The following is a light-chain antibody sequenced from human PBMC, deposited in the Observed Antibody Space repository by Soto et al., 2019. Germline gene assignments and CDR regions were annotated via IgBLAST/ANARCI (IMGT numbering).Light chain of an antibody. Sequence: QSALTQPASVSGSPGQSITISCIGTSSDIGDYSYVSWYQQHPGKAPKLMIFEVSNRPSGVSNRFSGSKSGNTASLTISGLQAEDEADYYCSSYTSITSLVFGGGTKLTVL. CDR3: SSYTSITSLV. J-gene: IGLJ3*02. CDR2: EVS. V-gene: IGLV2-14*01. CDR1: SSDIGDYSY.